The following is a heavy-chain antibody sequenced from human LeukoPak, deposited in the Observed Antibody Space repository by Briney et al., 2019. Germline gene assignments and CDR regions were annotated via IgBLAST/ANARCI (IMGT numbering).Heavy chain of an antibody. CDR2: IYYSGST. CDR3: ARVSGRFTWYFDL. V-gene: IGHV4-39*07. J-gene: IGHJ2*01. CDR1: GGSISSSNYY. Sequence: SETLSLTCTVSGGSISSSNYYWGWIRQPPGKGLEWIGSIYYSGSTYYSPSLKSRVTISVDTSKNQFSLKLSSVTAADTAVYYCARVSGRFTWYFDLWGRGTLVTVSS.